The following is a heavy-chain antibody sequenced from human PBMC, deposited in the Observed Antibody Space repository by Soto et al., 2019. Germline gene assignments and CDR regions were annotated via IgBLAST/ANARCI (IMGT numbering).Heavy chain of an antibody. V-gene: IGHV3-23*01. CDR3: AKGPSLVVVVAAQPPFDY. D-gene: IGHD2-15*01. CDR1: GFTFSSYA. J-gene: IGHJ4*02. Sequence: EVQLLESGGGLVQPGGSLRLSCAASGFTFSSYAMSWVRQAPGKGLEWVSAISGSGGSTYYADSVKGRFTISRDNSKNTLYLQMNSLRAEDTAVYYCAKGPSLVVVVAAQPPFDYWGQGTLVTVSS. CDR2: ISGSGGST.